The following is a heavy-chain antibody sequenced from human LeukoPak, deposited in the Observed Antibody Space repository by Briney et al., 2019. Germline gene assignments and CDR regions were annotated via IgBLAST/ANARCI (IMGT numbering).Heavy chain of an antibody. CDR2: ISAYNGNT. J-gene: IGHJ4*02. V-gene: IGHV1-18*01. CDR1: GYTFTSYG. D-gene: IGHD6-6*01. CDR3: ARARASIAARPGTFDY. Sequence: SVKVSRKASGYTFTSYGISWVRQAPGQGLEWMGWISAYNGNTNYAQKLQGRVTMTTDTSTSTAYMELRSLRSDDTAVYYCARARASIAARPGTFDYWGQGTLVTVSS.